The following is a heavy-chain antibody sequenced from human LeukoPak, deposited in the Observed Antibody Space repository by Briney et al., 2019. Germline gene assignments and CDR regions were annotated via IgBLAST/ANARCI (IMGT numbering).Heavy chain of an antibody. Sequence: GGSLRLSCAVSGLSFTNAWMGWVRQAPGRGLEWVGRIKSKNDGGTTDYAAPVKGRFIVSIDDSKNTLYLQMNSLRTEDTAVYYCTTDRGIAIRPLFDYWGQGTLVTVSS. J-gene: IGHJ4*02. CDR2: IKSKNDGGTT. D-gene: IGHD6-13*01. CDR3: TTDRGIAIRPLFDY. V-gene: IGHV3-15*01. CDR1: GLSFTNAW.